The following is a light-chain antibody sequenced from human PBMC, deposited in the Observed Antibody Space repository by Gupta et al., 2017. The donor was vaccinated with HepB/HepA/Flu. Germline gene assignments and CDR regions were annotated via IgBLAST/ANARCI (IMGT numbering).Light chain of an antibody. CDR3: QQEDSYPRT. Sequence: IRMTQSPSSFSASTGDRVTITCRASQGISSYLAWYQQKPGKAPKLLIYAASTWQSGVPSRFSGSGSGTDFTLTISSLQSEDFATYYCQQEDSYPRTFGQGTKVEIK. CDR2: AAS. CDR1: QGISSY. V-gene: IGKV1-8*01. J-gene: IGKJ1*01.